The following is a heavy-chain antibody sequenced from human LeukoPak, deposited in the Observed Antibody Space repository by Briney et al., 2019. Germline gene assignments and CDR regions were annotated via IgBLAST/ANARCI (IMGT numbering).Heavy chain of an antibody. J-gene: IGHJ4*02. CDR3: ARGDDSSGYYFDY. CDR2: IIPIFGTA. Sequence: SVKVSCKASGGTFSSYAISRVRQAPGQGLEWMGGIIPIFGTANYAQKFQGRVTITADESTSTAYMELSSLRSEDTAVYYCARGDDSSGYYFDYWGQGTLVTVSS. CDR1: GGTFSSYA. V-gene: IGHV1-69*13. D-gene: IGHD3-22*01.